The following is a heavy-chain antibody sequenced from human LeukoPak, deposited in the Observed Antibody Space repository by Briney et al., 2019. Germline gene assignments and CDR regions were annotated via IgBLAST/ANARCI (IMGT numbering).Heavy chain of an antibody. V-gene: IGHV3-7*01. CDR1: GFTFSSYW. J-gene: IGHJ4*02. CDR2: IKQDGSDK. CDR3: ARLYSSSSGGVFDY. Sequence: GGSLRLSCAASGFTFSSYWMSWVRQAPGKGLEWVANIKQDGSDKYYVDSVKGRFTISRDNAKNSWYLQMNSLRAEDTAVYDCARLYSSSSGGVFDYWGQGTLVTVSS. D-gene: IGHD6-6*01.